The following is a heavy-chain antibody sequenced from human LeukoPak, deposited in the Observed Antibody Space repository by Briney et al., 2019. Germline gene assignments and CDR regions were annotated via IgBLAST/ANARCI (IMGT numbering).Heavy chain of an antibody. CDR1: GLTFSRFG. D-gene: IGHD6-19*01. Sequence: GRSLRLSCAASGLTFSRFGMHWVRQAPGKGLEWVAVISFDGSNKYYADSVKGRFTISRDNSKNTLYLQMNSLRAEDTAVYYCAKFFSGEYSSGGNYWGQGTLVTVSS. J-gene: IGHJ4*02. CDR2: ISFDGSNK. V-gene: IGHV3-30*18. CDR3: AKFFSGEYSSGGNY.